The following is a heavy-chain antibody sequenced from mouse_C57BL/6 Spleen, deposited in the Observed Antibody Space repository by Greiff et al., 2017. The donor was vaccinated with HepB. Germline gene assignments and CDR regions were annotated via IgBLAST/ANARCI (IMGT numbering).Heavy chain of an antibody. Sequence: DVKLVESGGGLVKPGGSLKLSCAASGFTFSSYAMSWVRQTPEKRLEWVATISDGGSYTYYPDNVKGRFTISRDNAKNNLYLQMSHLKSEDTAMYYCARDWGITTVVGYFDYWGQGTTLTVSS. CDR3: ARDWGITTVVGYFDY. V-gene: IGHV5-4*01. D-gene: IGHD1-1*01. CDR2: ISDGGSYT. J-gene: IGHJ2*01. CDR1: GFTFSSYA.